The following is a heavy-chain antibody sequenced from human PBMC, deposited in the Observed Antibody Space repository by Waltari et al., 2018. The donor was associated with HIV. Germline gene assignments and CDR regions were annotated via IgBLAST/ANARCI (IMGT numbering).Heavy chain of an antibody. CDR1: GFTFSSYW. Sequence: EVQLVESVGGLVKPGGSLRLSCAASGFTFSSYWMHWVRQGQGKGLVWVSRINSDGTSTTYADSVRGRFTISRDNAKNTLYLQMNSLRAEDTAVYYCARSEMGATDYWGQGTLVTVSS. V-gene: IGHV3-74*01. CDR3: ARSEMGATDY. D-gene: IGHD1-26*01. CDR2: INSDGTST. J-gene: IGHJ4*02.